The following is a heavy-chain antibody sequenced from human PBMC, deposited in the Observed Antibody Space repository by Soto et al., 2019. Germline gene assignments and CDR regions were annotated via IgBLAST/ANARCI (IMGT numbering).Heavy chain of an antibody. CDR3: ARDYCSSPKCSRYKYFDF. Sequence: QVHLEQSGVEVKKPGASVKVSCKASNYTFTYYGISWVRQAPGQGLEWMGWISAYSGYTNYAQNLQGRVFMTTDTSTNTAYLDLRSLRSDDTAMYYCARDYCSSPKCSRYKYFDFWGQGTLITVSS. D-gene: IGHD2-2*01. J-gene: IGHJ4*02. CDR2: ISAYSGYT. V-gene: IGHV1-18*04. CDR1: NYTFTYYG.